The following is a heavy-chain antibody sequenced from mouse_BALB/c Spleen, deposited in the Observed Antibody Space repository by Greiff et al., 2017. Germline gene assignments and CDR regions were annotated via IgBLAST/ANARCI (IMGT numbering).Heavy chain of an antibody. CDR3: ARNYGYGPGFAY. J-gene: IGHJ3*01. CDR2: ILPGSGST. Sequence: QVQLQQSGAELMKPGASVKISCKATGYTFSSYWIEWVKQRPGHGLEWIGEILPGSGSTNYNEKFKGKATFTADTSSNTAYMQLSSLTSEDSAVCYCARNYGYGPGFAYWGQGTLVTVSA. D-gene: IGHD2-2*01. CDR1: GYTFSSYW. V-gene: IGHV1-9*01.